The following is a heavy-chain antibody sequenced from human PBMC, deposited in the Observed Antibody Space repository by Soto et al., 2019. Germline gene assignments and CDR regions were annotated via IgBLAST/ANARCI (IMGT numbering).Heavy chain of an antibody. V-gene: IGHV1-69*06. CDR3: ARDRDREGYLDY. CDR2: IIPNFGTA. CDR1: GGTFSSYA. J-gene: IGHJ4*02. Sequence: QVQLVQSGAEVKKPGSSVKVSCKASGGTFSSYAISWVRQAPGQGLEWMGGIIPNFGTANYAQKFQGRVRITAEKSANTAYMELSSLRSEDTAVYYCARDRDREGYLDYWGQGTLVTVSS. D-gene: IGHD3-10*01.